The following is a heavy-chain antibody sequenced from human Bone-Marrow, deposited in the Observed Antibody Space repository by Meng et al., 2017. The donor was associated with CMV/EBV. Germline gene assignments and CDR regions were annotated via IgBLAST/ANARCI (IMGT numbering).Heavy chain of an antibody. CDR2: IKEDGSEK. CDR3: VRVSGTSSQYRPMDV. Sequence: GESLKISCAASEFTFSKSWMSWVRQAPGKGLEWVANIKEDGSEKFYVDSAKGRFTISRDNAKSSLFLEMNSLRAEDTAVYYCVRVSGTSSQYRPMDVWGERTTVTVSS. CDR1: EFTFSKSW. D-gene: IGHD3-10*01. V-gene: IGHV3-7*01. J-gene: IGHJ6*04.